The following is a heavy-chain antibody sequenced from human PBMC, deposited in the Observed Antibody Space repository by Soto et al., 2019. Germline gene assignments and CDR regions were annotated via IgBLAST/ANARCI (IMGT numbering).Heavy chain of an antibody. CDR1: GYTFHNYG. Sequence: QVQLVQSGAEVKKPGASVKVSCKASGYTFHNYGVSWVRQAPGQGLEWVGRISGYNGNTYYAQKVQGRVTVTTDTFTNTAYLELRSLRSDDTAMYYCARGSPGGSGSYLPFDYWGQGTLVTVSS. CDR2: ISGYNGNT. J-gene: IGHJ4*02. V-gene: IGHV1-18*01. CDR3: ARGSPGGSGSYLPFDY. D-gene: IGHD3-10*01.